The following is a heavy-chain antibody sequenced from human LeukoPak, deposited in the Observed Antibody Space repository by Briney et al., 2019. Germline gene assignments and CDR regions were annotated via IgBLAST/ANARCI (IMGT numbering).Heavy chain of an antibody. CDR1: GGSISSSSYY. J-gene: IGHJ4*02. Sequence: SETLSLTCTVSGGSISSSSYYWGWIRQPPGKGLEWIGSIYYSGSTYYNPSLKSRVTISVDTSKNQFSLKLSSVTAADTAVYYCARGVYSSTNFDYWGQGTLVTVSS. V-gene: IGHV4-39*07. CDR2: IYYSGST. D-gene: IGHD6-13*01. CDR3: ARGVYSSTNFDY.